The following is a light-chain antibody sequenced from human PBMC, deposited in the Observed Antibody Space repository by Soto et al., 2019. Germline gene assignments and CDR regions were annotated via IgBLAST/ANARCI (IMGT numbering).Light chain of an antibody. V-gene: IGLV2-14*01. J-gene: IGLJ1*01. CDR2: EVS. CDR1: SSDVGAYNS. Sequence: QSVLTQPASVSGSPGQSITISCTGTSSDVGAYNSVSWYQQHPGKAPKLMIYEVSNRPSGVSNRFSGSKSGNTASLTISGLQAEDEADYYCGSYTSSSTRVFGSGTKVTVL. CDR3: GSYTSSSTRV.